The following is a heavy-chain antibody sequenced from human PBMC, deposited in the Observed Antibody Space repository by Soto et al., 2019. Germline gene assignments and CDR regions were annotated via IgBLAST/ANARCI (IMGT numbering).Heavy chain of an antibody. D-gene: IGHD1-1*01. V-gene: IGHV3-11*06. CDR3: ARSGDNYNRLDY. CDR2: SSNSGTFS. J-gene: IGHJ4*02. CDR1: GFTFSDYY. Sequence: GGSLRLSCEGSGFTFSDYYISWIRQAPGKGLEWISYSSNSGTFSRYADSVKGRFSISRDNTKNLLYLQMNSLRAEDTAVYYCARSGDNYNRLDYWGRGTPVTVSS.